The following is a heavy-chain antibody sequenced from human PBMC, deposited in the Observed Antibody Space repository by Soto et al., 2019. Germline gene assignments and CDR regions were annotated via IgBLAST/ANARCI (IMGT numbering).Heavy chain of an antibody. V-gene: IGHV4-34*01. CDR1: GGSFSGYY. Sequence: SETLSLTCAVYGGSFSGYYWSWIRQPPGKGLEWIGEINHSGSTNYNPSLKSRVTISVDTSKNQFSLKLSSVTAADTAVYYCASRDIAAAYYCDYWGQGTLVTVSS. J-gene: IGHJ4*02. D-gene: IGHD6-13*01. CDR2: INHSGST. CDR3: ASRDIAAAYYCDY.